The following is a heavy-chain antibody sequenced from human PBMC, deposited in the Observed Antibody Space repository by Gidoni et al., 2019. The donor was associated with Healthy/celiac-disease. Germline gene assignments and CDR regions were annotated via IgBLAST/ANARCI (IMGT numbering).Heavy chain of an antibody. V-gene: IGHV4-39*01. CDR1: GGSISSSSYY. J-gene: IGHJ4*02. CDR2: IYYSGST. Sequence: QLQLQESGPGLVKPSETLSLTCTVSGGSISSSSYYWGWIRQPPGKGLEWIGSIYYSGSTYYHPSLKSRVTISVDTSKNQFSLKLSSVTAADTAVYYCASRLTYDSSGYYSYFDYWGQGTLVTVSS. CDR3: ASRLTYDSSGYYSYFDY. D-gene: IGHD3-22*01.